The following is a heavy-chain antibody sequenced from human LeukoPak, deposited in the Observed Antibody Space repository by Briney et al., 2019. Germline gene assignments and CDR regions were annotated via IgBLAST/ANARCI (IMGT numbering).Heavy chain of an antibody. CDR3: ASTDEDIVATASFDY. D-gene: IGHD5-12*01. J-gene: IGHJ4*02. Sequence: SVKVSCKASGGTFSSYAISWVRQAPGQGLEWMGRIIPILGIANYAQKFQGRVTITEDKSTSTAYMELSSLRSEDTAVYYCASTDEDIVATASFDYWGQGTLVTVSS. CDR1: GGTFSSYA. CDR2: IIPILGIA. V-gene: IGHV1-69*04.